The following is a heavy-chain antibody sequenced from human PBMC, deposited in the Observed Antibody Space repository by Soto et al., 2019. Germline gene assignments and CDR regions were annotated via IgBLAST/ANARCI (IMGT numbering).Heavy chain of an antibody. CDR2: ISSSSSTI. CDR1: GFTFSSYS. Sequence: LGGSLRLSCAASGFTFSSYSMNWVRQAPGKGLEWVSYISSSSSTIYYADSVKGRFTISRDNAKNSLYLQMNSLRDEDTAVYYCARDWDLGYSGHEHYGMDVWGQGTTVTVSS. J-gene: IGHJ6*02. V-gene: IGHV3-48*02. CDR3: ARDWDLGYSGHEHYGMDV. D-gene: IGHD5-12*01.